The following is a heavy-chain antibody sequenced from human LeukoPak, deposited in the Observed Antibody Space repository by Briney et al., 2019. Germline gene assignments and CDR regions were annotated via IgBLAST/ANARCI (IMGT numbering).Heavy chain of an antibody. CDR1: GYTFTTYD. CDR3: ARRGAASGFGY. D-gene: IGHD1-26*01. CDR2: MNPDSGDT. V-gene: IGHV1-8*01. Sequence: ASVKVSCKTSGYTFTTYDMTWVRQATGQGLEWMGWMNPDSGDTGYAQKFQGRVTMTRDTSISTAYMELSSLGSEDTAIYYCARRGAASGFGYWGQGTLVTVSS. J-gene: IGHJ4*02.